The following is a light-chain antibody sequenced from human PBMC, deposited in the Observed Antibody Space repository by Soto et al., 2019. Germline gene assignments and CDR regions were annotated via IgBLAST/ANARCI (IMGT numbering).Light chain of an antibody. CDR1: QSVSSY. CDR3: QQRSNWPPLT. J-gene: IGKJ4*01. V-gene: IGKV3-11*01. CDR2: DAS. Sequence: EIVLTQSPATPSLSPGERATLSCRASQSVSSYLAWYQQKPGQAPRLLIYDASNRATGIPARFSGSGSGTDFTLTISSLEPEDFAVYYCQQRSNWPPLTFGGGTKVEIK.